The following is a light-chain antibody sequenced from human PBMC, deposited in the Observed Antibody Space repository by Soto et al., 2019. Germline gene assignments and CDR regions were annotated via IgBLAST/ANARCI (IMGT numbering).Light chain of an antibody. CDR1: QGIRND. J-gene: IGKJ1*01. CDR2: AAS. V-gene: IGKV1-17*01. Sequence: DIQMTQSPSSLSASVGDRVTITCRASQGIRNDLAWYQQKPGKAPMHLIYAASNLQSGVPSRFSGSGSGTEFTLTISSLQPEDFATYYCLKHSSFPRTFGQGTKVETK. CDR3: LKHSSFPRT.